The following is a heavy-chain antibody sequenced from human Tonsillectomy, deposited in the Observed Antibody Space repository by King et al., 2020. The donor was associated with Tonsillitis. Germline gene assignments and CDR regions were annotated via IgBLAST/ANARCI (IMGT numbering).Heavy chain of an antibody. CDR2: INHSGST. CDR1: GGSFSGYY. D-gene: IGHD1-1*01. Sequence: VQLQQWGAGLLKPSETLSLTCAVYGGSFSGYYWSWIRQPPGKGLEWIGEINHSGSTNYNPSLKSRVTISVDTSKNQFSLKLSSVTAADTAVYYCARGVQPYYYYMDVWGKGTTVTVSS. J-gene: IGHJ6*03. CDR3: ARGVQPYYYYMDV. V-gene: IGHV4-34*01.